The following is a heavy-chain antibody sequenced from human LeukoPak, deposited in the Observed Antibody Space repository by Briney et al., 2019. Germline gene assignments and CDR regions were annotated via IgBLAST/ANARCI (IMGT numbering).Heavy chain of an antibody. V-gene: IGHV3-21*01. CDR2: ISSSSSYI. CDR3: ARASSGSYSYYFDY. CDR1: GFTFSSYA. J-gene: IGHJ4*02. Sequence: GRSLRLSCAASGFTFSSYAMNWVRQAPGKGLEWVSSISSSSSYIYYADSVKGRFAISRDNAKNSLYLQMNSLRAEDTAVYYCARASSGSYSYYFDYWGQGTLVTVSS. D-gene: IGHD1-26*01.